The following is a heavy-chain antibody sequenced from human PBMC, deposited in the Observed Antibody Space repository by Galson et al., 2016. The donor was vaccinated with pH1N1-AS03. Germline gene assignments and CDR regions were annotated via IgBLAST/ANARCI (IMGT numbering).Heavy chain of an antibody. CDR1: GYTFTGYY. CDR2: INPKTGGT. CDR3: ARARGGVYNCDAFDI. Sequence: SVKVSCKASGYTFTGYYVQWLRQAPGQGLEWMGWINPKTGGTKSAQKFQGWVSMTSDTSIRTVYMDLRMLTSVDTAVYYCARARGGVYNCDAFDIWGQGTVVSVSS. J-gene: IGHJ3*02. V-gene: IGHV1-2*04. D-gene: IGHD1-1*01.